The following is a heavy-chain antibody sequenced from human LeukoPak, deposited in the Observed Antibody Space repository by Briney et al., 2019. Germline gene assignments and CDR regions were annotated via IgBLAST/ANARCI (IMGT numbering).Heavy chain of an antibody. V-gene: IGHV4-59*08. CDR2: IYYSGST. Sequence: PAETLSLTCTVSGGSISSYYWSWIRQPPGKGLEWIGYIYYSGSTNYNPSPKSRVTISVDTSKNQFSLKLSSVTAADTAVYYCARRGSYSSSWSLAFDIWGQGTMLTVPS. CDR3: ARRGSYSSSWSLAFDI. D-gene: IGHD6-13*01. CDR1: GGSISSYY. J-gene: IGHJ3*02.